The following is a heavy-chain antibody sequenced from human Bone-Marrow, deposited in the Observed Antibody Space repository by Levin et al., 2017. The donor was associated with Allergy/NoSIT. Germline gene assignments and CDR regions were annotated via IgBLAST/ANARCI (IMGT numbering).Heavy chain of an antibody. V-gene: IGHV4-39*07. CDR3: ARAGRYDY. Sequence: NTSETLSLTCTVSGDSISSSNYYWGWIRQPPGTGLEWIGSIYYSGNTYYNPSLKSRLTISVDTSKNQFSLKLRSVTAADTAVYYCARAGRYDYWGQGTLVTVSS. D-gene: IGHD3-9*01. J-gene: IGHJ4*02. CDR1: GDSISSSNYY. CDR2: IYYSGNT.